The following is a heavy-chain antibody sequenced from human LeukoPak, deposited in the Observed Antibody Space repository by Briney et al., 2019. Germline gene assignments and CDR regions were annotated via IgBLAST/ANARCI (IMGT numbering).Heavy chain of an antibody. CDR3: ARLYIGSFDD. D-gene: IGHD1-26*01. J-gene: IGHJ4*02. CDR2: IYPGDSDT. V-gene: IGHV5-51*01. CDR1: GYIFTNYW. Sequence: GESLKISCKTSGYIFTNYWIGWVRQMPGKGLEWMGVIYPGDSDTRYSPSFQGQVTISADKSISTAYLQWSSLKASDTAMYYCARLYIGSFDDWGQGTLVTVSS.